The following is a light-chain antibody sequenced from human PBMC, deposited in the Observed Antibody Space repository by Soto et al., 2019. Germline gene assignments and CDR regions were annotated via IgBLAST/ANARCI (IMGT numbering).Light chain of an antibody. J-gene: IGLJ3*02. CDR2: STN. V-gene: IGLV1-44*01. Sequence: QSVLTQPPSASGTPGQRVTISCSGSGSNIATNSVNWYQHLPGTAPKLLMYSTNQRPSGVPARFSGSMSGTSASLAISGLQSEDEGDYYCAEWDDSLLAWVFGGGTKLTVL. CDR1: GSNIATNS. CDR3: AEWDDSLLAWV.